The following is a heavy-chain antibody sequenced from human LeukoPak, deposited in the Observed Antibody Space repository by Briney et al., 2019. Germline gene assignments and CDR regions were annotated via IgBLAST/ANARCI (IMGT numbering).Heavy chain of an antibody. J-gene: IGHJ4*02. D-gene: IGHD2-2*01. CDR3: ARDLVADPFDY. CDR2: ISSSSSYI. Sequence: GGSLRLSCAASGFTFSSYSMNWVRRAPGKGLEWVSSISSSSSYIYYADSVKGRFTISRDNAKNSLYLRMNSLRAEDTAVYYCARDLVADPFDYWGQGTLVTVSS. V-gene: IGHV3-21*01. CDR1: GFTFSSYS.